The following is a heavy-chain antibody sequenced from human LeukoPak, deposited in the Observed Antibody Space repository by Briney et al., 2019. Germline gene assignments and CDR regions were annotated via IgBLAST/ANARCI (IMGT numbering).Heavy chain of an antibody. D-gene: IGHD2/OR15-2a*01. CDR2: IYYSGST. V-gene: IGHV4-59*01. J-gene: IGHJ3*02. Sequence: SETLSLTCTVSGGSISTYYWSWIRQPPGKGLEWIGYIYYSGSTNYNPSLKSRVTISVDTSKDQFSLKLSSVTAADTAVYYCARDRRLVLLHAFDIWGQGTMVTVSS. CDR3: ARDRRLVLLHAFDI. CDR1: GGSISTYY.